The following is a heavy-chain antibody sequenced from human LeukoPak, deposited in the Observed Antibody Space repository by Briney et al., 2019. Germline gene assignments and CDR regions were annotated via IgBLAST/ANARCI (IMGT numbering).Heavy chain of an antibody. D-gene: IGHD1-1*01. CDR3: ARGNAHVFDI. V-gene: IGHV3-74*01. J-gene: IGHJ3*02. CDR2: IHSDGSST. Sequence: GGSLRLSCAASGFTFSNYWMHWVRQAPGKGLVWVSRIHSDGSSTTSADSVKGRFTISRDNAENTLYLQMNSLRAEDTAVYFCARGNAHVFDIWGQGTMVTVSS. CDR1: GFTFSNYW.